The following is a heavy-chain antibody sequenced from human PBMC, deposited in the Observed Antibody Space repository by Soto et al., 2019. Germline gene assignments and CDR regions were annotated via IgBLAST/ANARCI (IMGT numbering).Heavy chain of an antibody. CDR1: GFTFSSYS. CDR3: ARDQVPGLDAFAI. V-gene: IGHV3-21*01. Sequence: LRLSCAASGFTFSSYSMDWVRQAPGKGLEWVSSISRSAGNTYYADSVKGRFTISRDNAKNSMYLQMNSLRAEDTAVYYCARDQVPGLDAFAIWGQGTMVTVSS. CDR2: ISRSAGNT. J-gene: IGHJ3*02.